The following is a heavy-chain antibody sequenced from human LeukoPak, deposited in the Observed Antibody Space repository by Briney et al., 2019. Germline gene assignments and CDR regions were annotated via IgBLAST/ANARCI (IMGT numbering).Heavy chain of an antibody. CDR1: GFTFSDYY. D-gene: IGHD3-22*01. CDR2: ISTGVSTI. CDR3: ARTLVGGIVVVTDYCFDY. V-gene: IGHV3-11*01. Sequence: PGGSLRLSCAASGFTFSDYYMSWIRQAPGKGLEWVSYISTGVSTIYYADSVKGRFSISRDNAKNSLYLQMNSLRAEDTAVYYCARTLVGGIVVVTDYCFDYWGQGTLVTVSS. J-gene: IGHJ4*02.